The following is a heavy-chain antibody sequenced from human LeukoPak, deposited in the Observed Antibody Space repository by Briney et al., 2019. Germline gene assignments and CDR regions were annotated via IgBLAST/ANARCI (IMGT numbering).Heavy chain of an antibody. D-gene: IGHD3-3*01. Sequence: SETLSLTCTVSGGSVSSGSYYWSWIRQPPGKGLEWIGYIYYSGSTNYNPSLKSRVTISVDTSKNQFSLKLSSVTAADTAVYYCARQRGRFLEWLPSGYFDYWGQGTLVTVSS. CDR2: IYYSGST. CDR1: GGSVSSGSYY. J-gene: IGHJ4*02. CDR3: ARQRGRFLEWLPSGYFDY. V-gene: IGHV4-61*01.